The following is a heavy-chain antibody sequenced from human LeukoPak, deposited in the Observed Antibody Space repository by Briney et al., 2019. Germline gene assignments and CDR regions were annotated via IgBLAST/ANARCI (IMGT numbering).Heavy chain of an antibody. CDR2: IYYSGST. Sequence: SETLSLTCTVSGGSISSYYWSWIRQPPGKGLEWIGYIYYSGSTNCNPSLKSRVTISVDTSKNQFSLKLSSVTAADTAVYYCARESDSSGSLDYWGQGTLVTVSS. J-gene: IGHJ4*02. V-gene: IGHV4-59*01. CDR3: ARESDSSGSLDY. D-gene: IGHD3-22*01. CDR1: GGSISSYY.